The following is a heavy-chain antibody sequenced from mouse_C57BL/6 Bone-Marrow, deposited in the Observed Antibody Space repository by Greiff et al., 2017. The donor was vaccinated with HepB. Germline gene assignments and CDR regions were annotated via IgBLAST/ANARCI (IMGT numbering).Heavy chain of an antibody. D-gene: IGHD2-1*01. CDR3: AREEDGNNWYFDV. CDR2: IHPNSGST. J-gene: IGHJ1*03. CDR1: GYTFTSYW. V-gene: IGHV1-64*01. Sequence: VQLQQSGAELVKPGASVKLSCKASGYTFTSYWMHWVKQRPGQGLEWIGMIHPNSGSTNYNEKFKSKATLTVDKSSSTAYMQLSSLTSEDSAVYYCAREEDGNNWYFDVWGTGTTVTVSS.